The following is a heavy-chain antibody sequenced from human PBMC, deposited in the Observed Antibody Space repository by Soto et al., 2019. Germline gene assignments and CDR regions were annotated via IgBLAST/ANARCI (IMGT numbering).Heavy chain of an antibody. Sequence: QVQVVQSGAEVKKPESSVKVSCKPSGGTFNTYTVNWVRLAPGHGLEWMGRFIPILDMANYAQKFQDRVTITADRSTFTAYMELNSLTSDDTALYYCAITYCRDNSCPRDFDFWGSGTRVTVSS. D-gene: IGHD2-21*01. CDR1: GGTFNTYT. J-gene: IGHJ4*02. CDR2: FIPILDMA. CDR3: AITYCRDNSCPRDFDF. V-gene: IGHV1-69*02.